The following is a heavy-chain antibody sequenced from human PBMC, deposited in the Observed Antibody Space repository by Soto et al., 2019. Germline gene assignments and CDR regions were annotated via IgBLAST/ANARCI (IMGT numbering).Heavy chain of an antibody. CDR1: GYTFTSYN. J-gene: IGHJ4*02. V-gene: IGHV1-46*01. CDR2: IDPSGGST. Sequence: QVHLVQSGAEVKKPGASVKVSCKASGYTFTSYNIHWVRQAPGQGLEWMAIIDPSGGSTTYAQKFQGRVTVTRDTSTSTVYMELSSLRSEDTAIYYCGRVRRRSYLGYWGQGALVTVSS. CDR3: GRVRRRSYLGY.